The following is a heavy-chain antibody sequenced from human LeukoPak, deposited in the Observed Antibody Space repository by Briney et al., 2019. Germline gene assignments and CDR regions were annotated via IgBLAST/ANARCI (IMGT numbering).Heavy chain of an antibody. CDR1: GFTFSNAW. D-gene: IGHD6-19*01. CDR3: TTSQWLVPRGYYYGMDV. CDR2: IKSKTDGGTT. Sequence: GGSLRLSCAASGFTFSNAWMSWVRQAPGKGLEWVGRIKSKTDGGTTDYAAPVEGRFTISRDDSKNTPYLQMNSLKTEDTAVYYCTTSQWLVPRGYYYGMDVWGQGTTVTVSS. J-gene: IGHJ6*02. V-gene: IGHV3-15*01.